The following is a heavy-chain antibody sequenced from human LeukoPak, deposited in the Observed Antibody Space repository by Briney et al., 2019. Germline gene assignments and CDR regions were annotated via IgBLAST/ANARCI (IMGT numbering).Heavy chain of an antibody. Sequence: GGSLRLSCAASGFTFSSYSMNWVRQAPGKGLEWVSSISSSSSYIYYADSVKGRFTISRDNAKNSLYLQMNSLRAEDTAVYYCARGVLYYYDSSGPNFDYWGQGTLVTVSS. CDR1: GFTFSSYS. CDR2: ISSSSSYI. D-gene: IGHD3-22*01. J-gene: IGHJ4*02. V-gene: IGHV3-21*01. CDR3: ARGVLYYYDSSGPNFDY.